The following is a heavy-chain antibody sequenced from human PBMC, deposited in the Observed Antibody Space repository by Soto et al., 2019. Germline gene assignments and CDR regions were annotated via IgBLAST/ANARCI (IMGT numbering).Heavy chain of an antibody. Sequence: QVQLQESGPGLVKPSETLSLTCTVSGGSIRSYYWSWIRQPPGKGLEWIGPIYYSGSTNYKPSLRRRATISVDTSKNQFSLKLNSVTAADTAVYYCARQGGWFDPWGQGTLVTVSS. V-gene: IGHV4-59*08. J-gene: IGHJ5*02. D-gene: IGHD1-26*01. CDR3: ARQGGWFDP. CDR1: GGSIRSYY. CDR2: IYYSGST.